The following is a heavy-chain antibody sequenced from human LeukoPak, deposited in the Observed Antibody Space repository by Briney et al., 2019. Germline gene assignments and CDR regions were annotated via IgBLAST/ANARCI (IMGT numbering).Heavy chain of an antibody. CDR2: IHHRWTT. CDR3: ARVFGFGVVTPYFDY. V-gene: IGHV4-38-2*01. Sequence: SDTLSLTCAVSGYSFSSDCYWGWIRHSPGTGLQWIPSIHHRWTTQYNPSLRPRFTISLDTSKKQFSLKLNFVTAADTAVYYCARVFGFGVVTPYFDYWGQGTLVTVSS. D-gene: IGHD3-3*01. CDR1: GYSFSSDCY. J-gene: IGHJ4*02.